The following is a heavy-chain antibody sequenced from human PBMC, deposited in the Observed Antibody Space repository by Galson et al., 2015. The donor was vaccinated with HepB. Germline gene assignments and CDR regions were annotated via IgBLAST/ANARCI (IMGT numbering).Heavy chain of an antibody. V-gene: IGHV1-2*02. CDR3: ATSPRGDFGVVRNWFDP. CDR2: INPNSGGT. Sequence: SVKVSCKASGYTFTGYYMHWVRQAPGQGLEWMGWINPNSGGTNYAQKFQGRVTMTRDTSISTAYMELSRLRSDDTAVYYCATSPRGDFGVVRNWFDPWGQGTRVTVSS. D-gene: IGHD3-3*01. CDR1: GYTFTGYY. J-gene: IGHJ5*02.